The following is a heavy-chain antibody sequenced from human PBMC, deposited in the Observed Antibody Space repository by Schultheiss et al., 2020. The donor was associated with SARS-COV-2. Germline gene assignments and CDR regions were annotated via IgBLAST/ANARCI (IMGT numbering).Heavy chain of an antibody. CDR1: GGSISSSSYY. CDR3: AGGVRWLAFDY. Sequence: SETLSLTCTVSGGSISSSSYYWGWIRQPPGKGLEWIGYIYYSGSTNYNPSLKSRVTISVDTSKNQFSLKLSSVTAADTAVYYCAGGVRWLAFDYWGQGTLVTVSS. CDR2: IYYSGST. D-gene: IGHD6-19*01. J-gene: IGHJ4*02. V-gene: IGHV4-61*05.